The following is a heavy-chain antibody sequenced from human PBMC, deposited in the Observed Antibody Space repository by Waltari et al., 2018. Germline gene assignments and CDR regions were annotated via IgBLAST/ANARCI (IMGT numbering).Heavy chain of an antibody. CDR1: GGTFSSYS. CDR2: GITIFGTK. J-gene: IGHJ4*02. D-gene: IGHD2-21*01. V-gene: IGHV1-69*06. CDR3: ASSPRPSIPPPFDF. Sequence: QVQLVQSGAEVKKPGSSVKVSCKASGGTFSSYSISWVRQAPGQGPEWMGGGITIFGTKKYAQKFQGRVTITADKSTDTAYLEMGSLRSEDTAMYYCASSPRPSIPPPFDFWGQGIPVTVSS.